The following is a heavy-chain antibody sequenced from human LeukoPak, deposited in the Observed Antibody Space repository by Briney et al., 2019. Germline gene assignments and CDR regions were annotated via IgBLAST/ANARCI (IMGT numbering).Heavy chain of an antibody. V-gene: IGHV3-21*06. J-gene: IGHJ4*02. CDR2: ISSDITYI. CDR1: GLIFSPYT. D-gene: IGHD5-24*01. Sequence: GGSLRLSCAASGLIFSPYTMNWVRQAPGKGLEWVSSISSDITYIFYADSVKGRFTVSRDNAKNSLYLQMSSLRAEDTAVYYCARDRGYYFDYWGQGILVTVSS. CDR3: ARDRGYYFDY.